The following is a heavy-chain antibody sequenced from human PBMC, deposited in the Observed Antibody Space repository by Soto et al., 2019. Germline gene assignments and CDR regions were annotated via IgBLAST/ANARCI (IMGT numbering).Heavy chain of an antibody. CDR1: ECADIDDP. J-gene: IGHJ6*03. D-gene: IGHD6-13*01. CDR3: ARDKSWSSSRYYYYYMDV. Sequence: PGGSVRLSGADSECADIDDPRSCVRQAPGKGLEWVSCISSSGTSTYYADSVKGRFTISRDNSKNSLYLQMNSLRAEDTAVYYCARDKSWSSSRYYYYYMDVWGKGTTVTVS. CDR2: ISSSGTST. V-gene: IGHV3-23*01.